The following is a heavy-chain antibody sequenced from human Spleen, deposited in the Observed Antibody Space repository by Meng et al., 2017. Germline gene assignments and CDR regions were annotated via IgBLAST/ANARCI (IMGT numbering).Heavy chain of an antibody. CDR3: AKIIVDAFDL. CDR1: GFAFNTYA. D-gene: IGHD2/OR15-2a*01. J-gene: IGHJ3*01. Sequence: GESLKISCAASGFAFNTYAMHWVRQAPGKGLEWVGVISYDGTVTYYGDSVKGRISISRDNSKNTLYLQINSLRAEDTSVYYCAKIIVDAFDLWGQGTRVTVSS. CDR2: ISYDGTVT. V-gene: IGHV3-30*04.